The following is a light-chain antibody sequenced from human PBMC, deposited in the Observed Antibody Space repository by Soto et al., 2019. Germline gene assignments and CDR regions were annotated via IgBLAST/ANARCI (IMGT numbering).Light chain of an antibody. CDR2: DAS. V-gene: IGKV1-5*01. Sequence: DIQMTQFPSSLSASVGDRVTITCRASQSISQYLAWYQQKPGKAPKLLIYDASTLEGGISSRISGSGSGTKFTLTISSLRPDDFATYYCQQYFSDSTFGQGTKVDIK. CDR1: QSISQY. J-gene: IGKJ2*01. CDR3: QQYFSDST.